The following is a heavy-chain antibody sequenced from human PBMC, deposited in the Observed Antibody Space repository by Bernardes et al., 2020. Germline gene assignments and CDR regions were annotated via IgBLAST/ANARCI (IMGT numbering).Heavy chain of an antibody. V-gene: IGHV1-24*01. Sequence: ASVKVSCKVSGYTLTELSMHWVRQAPGKGLEWMGGFDPEDGETIYAQKFQGRVTMTEDTSTDTAYMELSSLRSEDTAVYYCATGPIYDRSGYYYVDYWGQGTLVTVSS. D-gene: IGHD3-22*01. CDR3: ATGPIYDRSGYYYVDY. CDR2: FDPEDGET. J-gene: IGHJ4*02. CDR1: GYTLTELS.